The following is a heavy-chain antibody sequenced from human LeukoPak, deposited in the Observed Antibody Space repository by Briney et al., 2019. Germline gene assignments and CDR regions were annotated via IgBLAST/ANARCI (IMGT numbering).Heavy chain of an antibody. CDR2: TNPSGGST. CDR1: GYTFTSYY. CDR3: ARSMGFEAFDI. J-gene: IGHJ3*02. D-gene: IGHD2-21*01. Sequence: ASVKVSCKASGYTFTSYYMHWVRQAPGQGLEWMGITNPSGGSTSYAQKFQGRVTMTRDTSTSTVYMELSSLRSEDTAVYYCARSMGFEAFDIWGQGTMVTVSS. V-gene: IGHV1-46*01.